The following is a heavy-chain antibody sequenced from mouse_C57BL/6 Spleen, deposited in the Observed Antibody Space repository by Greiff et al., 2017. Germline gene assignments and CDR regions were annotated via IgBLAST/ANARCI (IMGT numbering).Heavy chain of an antibody. CDR2: INPNNGGT. V-gene: IGHV1-26*01. CDR1: GYTFTDYY. CDR3: TKRGGNWYFDV. Sequence: VQLKESGPELVKPGDSVKISCKASGYTFTDYYMNWVKQSHGKSLEWIGDINPNNGGTSYNQKFKGKATLTVDKSSSTAYMEHRSLTSEDSAVYYCTKRGGNWYFDVWGTGTTVTVSS. J-gene: IGHJ1*03.